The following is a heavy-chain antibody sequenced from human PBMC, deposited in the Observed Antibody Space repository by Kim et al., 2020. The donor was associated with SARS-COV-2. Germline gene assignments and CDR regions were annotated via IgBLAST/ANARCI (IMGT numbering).Heavy chain of an antibody. J-gene: IGHJ5*02. CDR3: AKVDSGSYSFDP. D-gene: IGHD1-26*01. Sequence: YYDTSGKGRFTISRDNSKNTLYLQMNSLRAEDTAVYYCAKVDSGSYSFDPWGQGTLVTVSS. V-gene: IGHV3-30*02.